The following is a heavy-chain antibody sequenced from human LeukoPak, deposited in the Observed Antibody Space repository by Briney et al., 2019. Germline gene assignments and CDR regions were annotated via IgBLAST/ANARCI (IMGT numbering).Heavy chain of an antibody. V-gene: IGHV4-59*11. Sequence: SETLSLTCTVSGDSFSSHYWTWIWQPPGKGLEWIGYISYRGSTNYNPSLKSRVIISIDTSKNQFSLRLSSVTAADTAVYYCARDLVTVTKGFDIWGQGTMVSVSS. CDR2: ISYRGST. CDR1: GDSFSSHY. J-gene: IGHJ3*02. CDR3: ARDLVTVTKGFDI. D-gene: IGHD4-17*01.